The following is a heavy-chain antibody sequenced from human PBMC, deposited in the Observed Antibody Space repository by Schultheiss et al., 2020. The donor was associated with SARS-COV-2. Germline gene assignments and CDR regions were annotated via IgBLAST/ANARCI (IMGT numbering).Heavy chain of an antibody. D-gene: IGHD6-19*01. Sequence: SETLSLTCAVSGGSISSGGYYWSWIRQPPGKGLEWIGYIYYSGSTNYNPSLKSRVTISVDTSKNQFSLKLSSVTAADTAVYYCAREPYSSGLDYWGQGTLVTVSS. CDR1: GGSISSGGYY. V-gene: IGHV4-61*08. CDR2: IYYSGST. CDR3: AREPYSSGLDY. J-gene: IGHJ4*02.